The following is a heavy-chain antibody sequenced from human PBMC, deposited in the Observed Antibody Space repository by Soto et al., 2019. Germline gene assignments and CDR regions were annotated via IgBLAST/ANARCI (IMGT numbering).Heavy chain of an antibody. V-gene: IGHV4-39*01. CDR1: GGSISSSSYN. CDR3: ASHFGGWYYYDSSGYYPGYFQH. D-gene: IGHD3-22*01. CDR2: IYYSGST. J-gene: IGHJ1*01. Sequence: PSETLSLTCTVSGGSISSSSYNWGWMRQPPGKGLEWLGSIYYSGSTYYNPSLKSQVTISVDTSKNQFSLKLSSVPAADTAVYYCASHFGGWYYYDSSGYYPGYFQHWGQGTLVTVSS.